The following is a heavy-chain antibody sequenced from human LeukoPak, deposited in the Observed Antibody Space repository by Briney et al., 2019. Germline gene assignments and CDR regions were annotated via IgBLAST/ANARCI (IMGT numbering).Heavy chain of an antibody. V-gene: IGHV3-15*01. J-gene: IGHJ4*02. CDR2: IKSKIDGGLK. Sequence: GGSLRLSCAASGLTLSDAWLIWVRQAPGKGLEWVARIKSKIDGGLKDYAAPVKGTFTISRDDSENTVYLQINSLKIEDTAMYYCATGRSSYFDSWGQGTLVTVSS. CDR1: GLTLSDAW. CDR3: ATGRSSYFDS.